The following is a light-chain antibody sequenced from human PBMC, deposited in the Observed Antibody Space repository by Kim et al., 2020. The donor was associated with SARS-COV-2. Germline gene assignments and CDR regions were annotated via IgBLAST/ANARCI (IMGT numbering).Light chain of an antibody. Sequence: ASVGDRGTITCRASQGISNYLVWFQQKPGKVPKRLIFGASSLQSGVPSRFSGSGSGTEFTLTVTSLQPEDSATYYCLQHHSYPFTFGQGTRLEIK. V-gene: IGKV1-17*03. J-gene: IGKJ5*01. CDR3: LQHHSYPFT. CDR2: GAS. CDR1: QGISNY.